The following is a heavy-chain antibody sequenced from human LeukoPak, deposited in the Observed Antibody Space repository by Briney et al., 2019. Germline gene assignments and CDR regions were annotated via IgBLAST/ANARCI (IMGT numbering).Heavy chain of an antibody. D-gene: IGHD3-22*01. CDR3: AKGHGYYDSSGYFAY. V-gene: IGHV3-30*02. CDR2: IRYEGSNK. CDR1: GFTFSSYG. J-gene: IGHJ4*02. Sequence: GGSLRLSCAASGFTFSSYGMHWVRQAPGKGLEWVAFIRYEGSNKYYADSVKGRFTISRDNSKNTLYLQMNSLRAEDTAVYYCAKGHGYYDSSGYFAYWGQGTLVTVSS.